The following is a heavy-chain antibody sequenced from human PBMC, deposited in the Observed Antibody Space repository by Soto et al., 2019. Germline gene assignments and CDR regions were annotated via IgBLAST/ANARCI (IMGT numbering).Heavy chain of an antibody. V-gene: IGHV1-18*01. CDR2: ISAHNGNT. CDR3: ARGRYGDY. CDR1: GYTFTSYG. J-gene: IGHJ4*02. Sequence: QVHLVQSGAEVKKPGASVKVSCKASGYTFTSYGITWGRQAPGQGLEWMGWISAHNGNTDYAQKLQGRVIVTRDTSTSTAYMVLRSVIADGTAVYYGARGRYGDYWGQGALVTVSS. D-gene: IGHD1-1*01.